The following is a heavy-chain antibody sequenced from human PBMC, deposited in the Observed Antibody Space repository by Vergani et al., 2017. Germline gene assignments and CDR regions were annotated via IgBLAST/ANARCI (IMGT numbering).Heavy chain of an antibody. V-gene: IGHV3-23*01. CDR2: IMGSGGST. D-gene: IGHD2-21*01. J-gene: IGHJ4*02. Sequence: EVQLLESGGGLVQPGGSLRLSCAASGFTFSSYAMSWVRQAPGKGLEWVAAIMGSGGSTYYADSVKGRFTISSDNSKNTLYLQMNSLRAEDTAVYYCAKDKCSGDCYYFDYWGQGTLVTVSS. CDR3: AKDKCSGDCYYFDY. CDR1: GFTFSSYA.